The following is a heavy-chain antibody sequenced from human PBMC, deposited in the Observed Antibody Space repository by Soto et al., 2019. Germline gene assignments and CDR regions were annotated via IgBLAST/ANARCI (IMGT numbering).Heavy chain of an antibody. CDR3: ARGGRRRHVDY. CDR2: ISYDGSDK. CDR1: GFTFSSYA. Sequence: QVQVVESGGGVVQPGRALRLSCAASGFTFSSYAMHWVRQAPGKGLEWVAIISYDGSDKYYADSVKGRFTISRDNSKNTLYLQMNSLRTEDKAVYYCARGGRRRHVDYWGQGTLVTVSS. J-gene: IGHJ4*02. V-gene: IGHV3-30*04.